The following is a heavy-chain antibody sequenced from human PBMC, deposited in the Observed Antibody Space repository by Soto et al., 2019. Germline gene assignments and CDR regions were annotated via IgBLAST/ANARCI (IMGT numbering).Heavy chain of an antibody. J-gene: IGHJ5*02. CDR1: GFMFGAHW. D-gene: IGHD2-8*02. V-gene: IGHV3-74*01. CDR3: ARELVHGYLDL. CDR2: INLDGTKT. Sequence: EVQLVEAGGGLVRPGGSLKLSCAASGFMFGAHWMHWVRQGPDKGLVFVARINLDGTKTNYADFVEGRFTISRDNAKKTLYLEMNSLRGDDTAVYFCARELVHGYLDLWGHGDLVTVSS.